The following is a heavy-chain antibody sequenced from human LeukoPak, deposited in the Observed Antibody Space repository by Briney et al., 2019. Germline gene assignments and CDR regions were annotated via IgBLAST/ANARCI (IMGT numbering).Heavy chain of an antibody. J-gene: IGHJ4*02. D-gene: IGHD6-19*01. V-gene: IGHV4-59*01. CDR2: IYGSGNT. CDR1: GASISSWY. CDR3: ARETSLAGFASGLGFNY. Sequence: SETLSLTFTVSGASISSWYWSWIRQPPGKGLEWIGYIYGSGNTNYNPSLKSRVTMSIDTSKNQFSLKLTSVTAADTATYYCARETSLAGFASGLGFNYWGQGILVTVSS.